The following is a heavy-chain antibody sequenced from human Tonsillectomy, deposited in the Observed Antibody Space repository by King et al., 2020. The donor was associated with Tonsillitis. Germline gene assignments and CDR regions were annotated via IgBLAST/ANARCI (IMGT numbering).Heavy chain of an antibody. CDR3: ALNFGGYDPRGIAVAGLGY. J-gene: IGHJ4*02. V-gene: IGHV3-48*03. D-gene: IGHD6-19*01. Sequence: VQLVESGGGLVQPGGSLRLSCAASGFTFSLYEINWVRQAPGKGLEWVSYISRSGSIMYYADSVKGRFTISRDNAKNSLYLRMNSLRADDTAVYYCALNFGGYDPRGIAVAGLGYWGQGTLVTVSS. CDR2: ISRSGSIM. CDR1: GFTFSLYE.